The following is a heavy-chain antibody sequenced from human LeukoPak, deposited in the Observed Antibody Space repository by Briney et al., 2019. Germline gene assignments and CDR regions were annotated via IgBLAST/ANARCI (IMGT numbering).Heavy chain of an antibody. D-gene: IGHD2-2*01. Sequence: GGSLRLSCAGSGFLFNTNWMTWVRQAPGKGLEWVATIKQDGSEKYYVDSVKGRFTISRDNAKNSLYLQMNSLRAEDTAVYYCAIYSSSNGREFQYWGQGTLVTVSS. J-gene: IGHJ1*01. V-gene: IGHV3-7*01. CDR1: GFLFNTNW. CDR2: IKQDGSEK. CDR3: AIYSSSNGREFQY.